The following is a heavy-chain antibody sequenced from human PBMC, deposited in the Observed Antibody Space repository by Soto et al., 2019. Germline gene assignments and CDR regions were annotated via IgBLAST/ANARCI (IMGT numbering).Heavy chain of an antibody. CDR1: GFTFSSYG. J-gene: IGHJ4*02. CDR3: AKQYYDFWSGYYYYFDY. Sequence: PGGSLRLSCAASGFTFSSYGMHWVRQAPGKGLEWVAVIWYDGSNKYYADSVKGRFTISRDNSKNTLYLQMNSLRAEDTAVYYCAKQYYDFWSGYYYYFDYWGQGTLVTVSS. V-gene: IGHV3-33*06. CDR2: IWYDGSNK. D-gene: IGHD3-3*01.